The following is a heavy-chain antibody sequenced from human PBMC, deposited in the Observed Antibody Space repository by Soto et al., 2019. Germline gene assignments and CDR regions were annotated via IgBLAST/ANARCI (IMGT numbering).Heavy chain of an antibody. J-gene: IGHJ2*01. CDR2: IYYSGST. CDR1: GGSISSSSYY. V-gene: IGHV4-39*01. D-gene: IGHD6-19*01. Sequence: QLQLQESGPGLVKPSETLSLTCTVSGGSISSSSYYWGWIRQPPGKGLEWIGSIYYSGSTYYNPSLKSRLTISVDTSKNQFSLKLSSVTAADTAVYYCARLSRIAVAGTSNWYFDLWGRGTLVTVSS. CDR3: ARLSRIAVAGTSNWYFDL.